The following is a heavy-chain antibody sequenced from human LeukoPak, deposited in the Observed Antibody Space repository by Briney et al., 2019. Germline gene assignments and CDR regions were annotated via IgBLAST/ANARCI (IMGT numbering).Heavy chain of an antibody. Sequence: GASVTVSCKASVYTFTRYYMHWVRQAPGQGLAWMGWINPNSGGTNYAQKFQGRVTMTRDTSISTAYMELSRLRSDDTAVYYCARTVGYSSGWYYFDYWGQGTLVTVSS. CDR2: INPNSGGT. J-gene: IGHJ4*02. CDR3: ARTVGYSSGWYYFDY. D-gene: IGHD6-19*01. CDR1: VYTFTRYY. V-gene: IGHV1-2*02.